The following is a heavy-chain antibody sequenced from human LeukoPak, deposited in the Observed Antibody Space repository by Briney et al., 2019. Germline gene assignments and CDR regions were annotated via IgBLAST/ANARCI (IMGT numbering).Heavy chain of an antibody. J-gene: IGHJ3*02. D-gene: IGHD2-2*01. CDR1: GFTFSSYW. CDR2: IKQDGSEK. CDR3: ARDREGIVVVPAAISAFDI. V-gene: IGHV3-7*01. Sequence: PGGSLRLSCAASGFTFSSYWMSWVRQAPGKGLEWVANIKQDGSEKYYVDSVKGRFTISRDNAKNSLYLQMNSLRAEDTAVYYCARDREGIVVVPAAISAFDIWGQGTMVTVSS.